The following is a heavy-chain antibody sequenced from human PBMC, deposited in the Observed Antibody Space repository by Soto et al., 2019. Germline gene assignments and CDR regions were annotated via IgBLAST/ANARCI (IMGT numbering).Heavy chain of an antibody. CDR1: GGSISSSNW. J-gene: IGHJ3*02. V-gene: IGHV4-4*02. CDR2: IYHSGST. CDR3: ARVLGNDAFDI. Sequence: QVQLQESGPGLVKPSGTLSLTCAVSGGSISSSNWWSWVRQPPGKGLEWIGEIYHSGSTNYNPSLRGRVTISVDKSKHQFSLKLSAVTAADTAVYYCARVLGNDAFDIWGQGTMVTVSS. D-gene: IGHD3-3*02.